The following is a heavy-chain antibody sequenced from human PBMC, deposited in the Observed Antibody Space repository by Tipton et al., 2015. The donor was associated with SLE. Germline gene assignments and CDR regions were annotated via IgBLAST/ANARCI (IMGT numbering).Heavy chain of an antibody. V-gene: IGHV3-21*01. Sequence: SLRLSCAASGFIFSSNAMSWVRQAPGKGLEWVSSISSSSNYIYYADSVKGRFTISRDNAKNSLYLQMNSLRAEDTAVYYCASSEYAGFDYWGQGTLVTVSS. CDR3: ASSEYAGFDY. CDR1: GFIFSSNA. D-gene: IGHD2-8*01. CDR2: ISSSSNYI. J-gene: IGHJ4*02.